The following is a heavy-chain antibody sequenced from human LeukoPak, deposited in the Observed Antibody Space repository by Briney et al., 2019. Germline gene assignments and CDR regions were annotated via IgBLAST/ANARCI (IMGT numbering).Heavy chain of an antibody. CDR1: GGSIISDNHF. D-gene: IGHD1-26*01. CDR2: IHHSGRA. V-gene: IGHV4-31*03. J-gene: IGHJ3*02. CDR3: AREVNRPTDADAFDI. Sequence: SETLSLTRTVSGGSIISDNHFWSWIRQHPGKDLEWLGYIHHSGRAFYSPSLESRLTISLDTSKNQFSLKLNSVIGADTAVYYCAREVNRPTDADAFDIWGQGTMVTVSS.